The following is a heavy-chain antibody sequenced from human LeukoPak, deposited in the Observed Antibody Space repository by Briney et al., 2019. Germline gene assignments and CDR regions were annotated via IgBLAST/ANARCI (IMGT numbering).Heavy chain of an antibody. CDR2: INHNGNVN. V-gene: IGHV3-7*03. CDR3: AREGGLDV. CDR1: GFTFSSYW. Sequence: GGSLRLSCAASGFTFSSYWMNWARQAPGKGLEWVASINHNGNVNYYVDSVKGRFTISRDNAKNSLYLQMSNLRAEDTAVYFCAREGGLDVWGQGATVTVSS. J-gene: IGHJ6*02.